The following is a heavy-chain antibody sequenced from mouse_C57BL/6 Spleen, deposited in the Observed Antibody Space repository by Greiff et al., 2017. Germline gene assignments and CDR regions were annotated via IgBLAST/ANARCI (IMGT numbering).Heavy chain of an antibody. CDR3: ARRSLSGYSYYAMDY. CDR1: GYAFTNYL. V-gene: IGHV1-54*01. CDR2: INPGSGGT. Sequence: QVQLQQSGAELVRPGTSVKVSCKASGYAFTNYLIEWVKQRPGQGLEWIGVINPGSGGTNYNEKFKGKATLTADKSSSTAYMQLSSLTSEDSAVYFGARRSLSGYSYYAMDYWGQGTSVTVSS. J-gene: IGHJ4*01. D-gene: IGHD3-2*02.